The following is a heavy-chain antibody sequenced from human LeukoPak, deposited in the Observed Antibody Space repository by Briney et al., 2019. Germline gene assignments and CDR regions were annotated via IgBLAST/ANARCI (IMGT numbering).Heavy chain of an antibody. D-gene: IGHD1-26*01. CDR2: VYSGGST. J-gene: IGHJ4*02. CDR3: ATADSGSYYSGFDY. CDR1: GFXVSSSY. V-gene: IGHV3-66*01. Sequence: GGSLRLSCGASGFXVSSSYMSWVRQAPGKGLEWVSVVYSGGSTHYADSVKGRFTISRDNSKNTLYLHMNSLRAEDTAVYYCATADSGSYYSGFDYWGQGTLVTVSS.